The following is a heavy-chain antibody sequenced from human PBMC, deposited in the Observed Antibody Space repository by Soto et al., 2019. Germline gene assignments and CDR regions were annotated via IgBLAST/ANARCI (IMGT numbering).Heavy chain of an antibody. CDR3: ATDHTIFGPSHENGLAV. CDR2: FDPEDGET. Sequence: ASVKVSCKVSGYTLTELSMHWVRQAPGKGLEWMGGFDPEDGETIYAQKFQGRVTMTEDTSTDTAYMELSSLRSEDTAVYYCATDHTIFGPSHENGLAVWGQGTTVTVSS. D-gene: IGHD3-3*01. J-gene: IGHJ6*02. CDR1: GYTLTELS. V-gene: IGHV1-24*01.